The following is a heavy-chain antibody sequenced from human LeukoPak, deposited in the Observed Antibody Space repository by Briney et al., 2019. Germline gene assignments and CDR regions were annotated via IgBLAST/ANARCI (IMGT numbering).Heavy chain of an antibody. V-gene: IGHV3-48*04. CDR1: GFTFSSYS. D-gene: IGHD3-3*01. CDR2: ISSSSSTI. J-gene: IGHJ4*02. CDR3: ARDPEVYDFWSGYYTGSFGFDY. Sequence: PGGSLRLSCAASGFTFSSYSMNWVRQAPGKGLEWVSYISSSSSTIYYADSVKGRFTISRDNAKNSLYLQMNSLRAEDTAVYYCARDPEVYDFWSGYYTGSFGFDYWGQGTLVTVSS.